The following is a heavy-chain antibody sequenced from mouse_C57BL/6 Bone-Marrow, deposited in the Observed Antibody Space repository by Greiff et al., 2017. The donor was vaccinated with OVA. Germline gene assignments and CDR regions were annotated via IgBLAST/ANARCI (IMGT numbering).Heavy chain of an antibody. CDR2: FNPSSGYT. D-gene: IGHD3-1*01. V-gene: IGHV1-7*01. CDR3: ARLRGYYAMDY. Sequence: VQLQQSGADLVKPGASVTLSCKASGYTFTSYWMHWVKQRSGQGLVWIGYFNPSSGYTKYNQKFKDKATLTADKSSSTAYMQLSSLTYEDSAVYYCARLRGYYAMDYWGQGTSVTVSS. CDR1: GYTFTSYW. J-gene: IGHJ4*01.